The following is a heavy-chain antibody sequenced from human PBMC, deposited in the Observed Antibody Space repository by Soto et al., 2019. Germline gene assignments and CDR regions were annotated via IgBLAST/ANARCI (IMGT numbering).Heavy chain of an antibody. D-gene: IGHD2-15*01. J-gene: IGHJ6*02. CDR2: ISSSGSTI. V-gene: IGHV3-48*03. CDR1: GFTFSGYE. Sequence: GGSLRLSCAASGFTFSGYEMNWVRQAPGKGLEWVSYISSSGSTIYYADSVKGRFTISRDNAKNSLYLQMNSLRAEDTAVYYCAREDIVVVVAATQAYYYGMDVWGQGTTVTVSS. CDR3: AREDIVVVVAATQAYYYGMDV.